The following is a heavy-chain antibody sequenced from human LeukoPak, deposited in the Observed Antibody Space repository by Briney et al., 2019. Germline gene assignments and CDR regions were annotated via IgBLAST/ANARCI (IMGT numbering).Heavy chain of an antibody. J-gene: IGHJ6*02. V-gene: IGHV3-21*01. Sequence: GGSLRLSCAASGFTFNSYGMNWVRQALGKGLEWVSSISTSTSYIYYADSVKGRFTISRDNAKNSLYLQMNSLRAEDTAVYYCARLAVVAATEDPYYYKYGMDVWGQGTTVTVSS. CDR2: ISTSTSYI. CDR3: ARLAVVAATEDPYYYKYGMDV. CDR1: GFTFNSYG. D-gene: IGHD2-15*01.